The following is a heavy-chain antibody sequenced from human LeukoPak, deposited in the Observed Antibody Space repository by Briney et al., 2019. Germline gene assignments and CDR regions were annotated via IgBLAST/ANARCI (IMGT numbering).Heavy chain of an antibody. V-gene: IGHV1-2*02. CDR2: INPNSGGT. Sequence: ASVKVSCKASGYSFSDFYMHWVRQAPGQGLEWMGWINPNSGGTDYAQKFQGRVTMTRDTSISTAYMALSSLRSDDTAVYNCARVRSVVGGTIGYWGQGTLVTVSS. J-gene: IGHJ4*02. CDR3: ARVRSVVGGTIGY. D-gene: IGHD2-15*01. CDR1: GYSFSDFY.